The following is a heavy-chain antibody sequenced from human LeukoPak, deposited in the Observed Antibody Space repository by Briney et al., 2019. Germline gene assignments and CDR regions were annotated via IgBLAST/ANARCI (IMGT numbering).Heavy chain of an antibody. Sequence: ASVKVSCKASGYTFTSYDINWVRQATGRGLEWMGWMNPNSGNTGYAQKFQGRVTMTRNTSISTAYMELSSLRSEDTAVYYCARGCTYCSGGSCYGNWFDPWGQGTLVTVSS. CDR3: ARGCTYCSGGSCYGNWFDP. V-gene: IGHV1-8*01. CDR2: MNPNSGNT. D-gene: IGHD2-15*01. J-gene: IGHJ5*02. CDR1: GYTFTSYD.